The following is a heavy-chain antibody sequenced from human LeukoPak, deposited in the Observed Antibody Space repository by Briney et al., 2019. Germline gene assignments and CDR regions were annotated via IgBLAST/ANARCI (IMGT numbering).Heavy chain of an antibody. J-gene: IGHJ6*02. CDR1: RDTFTNYD. CDR2: MNPNSGKS. Sequence: ASVKVSCKAFRDTFTNYDINWVRQATGQGLEWMGWMNPNSGKSGHAQKFQGKVTMTRNTSISTAYMEVSSLRSEDSAVYYCARGRARYGMDVWGQGTTVTVSS. CDR3: ARGRARYGMDV. V-gene: IGHV1-8*01.